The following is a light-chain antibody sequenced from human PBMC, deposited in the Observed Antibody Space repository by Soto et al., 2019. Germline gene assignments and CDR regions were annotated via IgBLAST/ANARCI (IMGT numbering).Light chain of an antibody. V-gene: IGLV2-14*01. CDR2: EVS. Sequence: QSVLTQPASVSVSPGQSITISCTGTSSDVGGYNYVSWYQQHPGKAPKLMIYEVSNRPSGVSNRFSGSKSGNTASLTISGLQAEDEAEYYCSSYTSSSTRVFGGGTKLTVL. J-gene: IGLJ3*02. CDR3: SSYTSSSTRV. CDR1: SSDVGGYNY.